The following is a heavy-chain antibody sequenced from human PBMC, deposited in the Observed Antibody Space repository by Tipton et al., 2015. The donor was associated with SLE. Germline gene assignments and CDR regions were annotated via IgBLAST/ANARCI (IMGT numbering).Heavy chain of an antibody. CDR1: GFTVSSNY. CDR2: IYSGGST. V-gene: IGHV3-66*01. J-gene: IGHJ4*02. Sequence: SLRLSCAVSGFTVSSNYMSWVRQAPGKGLEWVSLIYSGGSTYYADSEKGRFTISRDNSKNTLYLQMNSLRAEDTAVYYCARDLAIFGVVKSPLTFGGQGTLVTVSS. CDR3: ARDLAIFGVVKSPLTF. D-gene: IGHD3-3*01.